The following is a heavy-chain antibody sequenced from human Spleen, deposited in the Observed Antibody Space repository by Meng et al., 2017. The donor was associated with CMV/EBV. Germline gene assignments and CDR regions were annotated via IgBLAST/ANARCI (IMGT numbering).Heavy chain of an antibody. CDR2: IYYSGST. V-gene: IGHV4-59*01. D-gene: IGHD2-15*01. J-gene: IGHJ4*02. Sequence: SETLSLTCSVSGGSISSYYWSWIRQPPGKGLEWIGYIYYSGSTNYNPSLKSRVTISVDTSKNQFSLKLSSVNAADTAVYYCARAGGSSLSFDYWVQGTLVTVSS. CDR3: ARAGGSSLSFDY. CDR1: GGSISSYY.